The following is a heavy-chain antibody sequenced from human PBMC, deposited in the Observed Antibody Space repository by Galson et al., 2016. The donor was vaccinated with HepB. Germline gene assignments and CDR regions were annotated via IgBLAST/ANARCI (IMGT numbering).Heavy chain of an antibody. CDR2: IYHDGGT. CDR1: GGSISTDSW. CDR3: ARVTCGGGACQDVFAI. J-gene: IGHJ3*02. D-gene: IGHD2-21*02. Sequence: ETLSLTCAVSGGSISTDSWSPWVRQPPGQGLEWIGEIYHDGGTNYNPSLKSRLSMSVDKSKNQFSLNLSSVTAADAAVYYCARVTCGGGACQDVFAIWGQGIMVTVSS. V-gene: IGHV4-4*02.